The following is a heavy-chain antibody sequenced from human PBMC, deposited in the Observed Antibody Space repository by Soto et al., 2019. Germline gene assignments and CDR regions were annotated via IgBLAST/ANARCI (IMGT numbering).Heavy chain of an antibody. D-gene: IGHD3-22*01. Sequence: SVKVSCKASGFTFTSSAVQWVRQARGQRLEWIRWIVVGSGNTHYAQKFQERVTITRDMSTSTAYMELSSLRFEDTAVYYCAAEIARGSGYYYVLDYWGQGTLVTVSS. CDR1: GFTFTSSA. CDR2: IVVGSGNT. CDR3: AAEIARGSGYYYVLDY. V-gene: IGHV1-58*01. J-gene: IGHJ4*02.